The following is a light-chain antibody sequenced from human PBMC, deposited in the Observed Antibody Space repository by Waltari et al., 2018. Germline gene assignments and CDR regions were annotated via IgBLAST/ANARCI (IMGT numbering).Light chain of an antibody. Sequence: EIVLTQSPAPLSFSPGERATLSCRSRQSVSSYLAWYQQKPGQAPRLLIYDASNRATGIPARFSGSGSWTDFTLTISSLEPEDFAVYYCQQRSNWPYTFGQGTKLEIK. J-gene: IGKJ2*01. CDR3: QQRSNWPYT. V-gene: IGKV3-11*01. CDR1: QSVSSY. CDR2: DAS.